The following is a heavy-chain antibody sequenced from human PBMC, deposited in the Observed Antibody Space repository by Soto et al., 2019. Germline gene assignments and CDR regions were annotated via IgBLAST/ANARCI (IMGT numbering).Heavy chain of an antibody. D-gene: IGHD3-10*01. Sequence: KGLEWIGYIYYSGSTNYNPSLKSRVTISVDTSKNQFSLKLSSVTAADTAVYYCAMRGFINYARSDDLYYWDLENVVPVS. CDR2: IYYSGST. J-gene: IGHJ4*01. CDR3: AMRGFINYARSDDLYY. V-gene: IGHV4-59*01.